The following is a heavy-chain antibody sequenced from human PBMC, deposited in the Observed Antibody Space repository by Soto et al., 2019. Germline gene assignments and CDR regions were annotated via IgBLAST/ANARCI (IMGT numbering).Heavy chain of an antibody. Sequence: GSLRLSCAASGFTFSSYAMSWIRQSPEKGLEWIGCIYYSGFTYYNPSLKSRVTISVDTSKNQFSLKLSSVTAADTAVYYCARHVIVVVPAAPEGGSGYNWFDPWGQGTLVTVSS. D-gene: IGHD2-2*01. CDR3: ARHVIVVVPAAPEGGSGYNWFDP. J-gene: IGHJ5*02. CDR1: GFTFSSYA. V-gene: IGHV4-59*08. CDR2: IYYSGFT.